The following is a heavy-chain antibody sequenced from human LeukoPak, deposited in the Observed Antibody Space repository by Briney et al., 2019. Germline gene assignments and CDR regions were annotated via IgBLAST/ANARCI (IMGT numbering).Heavy chain of an antibody. CDR1: GDSVSSNSVT. V-gene: IGHV6-1*01. J-gene: IGHJ5*02. Sequence: SQTLSLTCAISGDSVSSNSVTWNWIRQSPSRGLEWLGRTYYRSTWYNDYAVSVRGRITVNPDTSKNQFSLRLNSVTPEDTAVYYCARRLTQYDCFDPWGQGILVTVSS. CDR2: TYYRSTWYN. CDR3: ARRLTQYDCFDP. D-gene: IGHD2-2*01.